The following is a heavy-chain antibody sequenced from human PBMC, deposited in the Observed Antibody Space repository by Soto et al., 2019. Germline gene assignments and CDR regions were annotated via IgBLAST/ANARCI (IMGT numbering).Heavy chain of an antibody. CDR3: ARGIYGYYNGYFDL. CDR2: IIPILGIA. D-gene: IGHD4-17*01. J-gene: IGHJ2*01. V-gene: IGHV1-69*02. CDR1: GGTFSSYT. Sequence: QVQLVQSGAEVKKPGSSVKVSCKASGGTFSSYTISWVRQAPGQGLEWMGRIIPILGIANYAQKFQGRVTITADKSTSTAYMELSSLRSEDTAVYYCARGIYGYYNGYFDLWGRGTLVTVSS.